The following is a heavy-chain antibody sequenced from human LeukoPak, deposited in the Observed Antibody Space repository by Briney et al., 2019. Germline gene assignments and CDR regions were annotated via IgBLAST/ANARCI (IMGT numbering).Heavy chain of an antibody. V-gene: IGHV3-30*19. CDR1: GFTFSTYN. Sequence: GGSLRLSCETSGFTFSTYNMRWVRQAPGKGLEWVAVISYDGSNKYYADSVKGRFTISRDNSKNTLYLQMDSLRAEDTAVYYCARDLMVGDSPRLIGGLDYWGQGTLVTVSS. D-gene: IGHD3-16*01. CDR3: ARDLMVGDSPRLIGGLDY. CDR2: ISYDGSNK. J-gene: IGHJ4*02.